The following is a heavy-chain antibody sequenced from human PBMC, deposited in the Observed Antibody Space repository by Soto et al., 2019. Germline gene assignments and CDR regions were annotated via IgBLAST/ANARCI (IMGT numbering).Heavy chain of an antibody. CDR1: GGSFSGYY. CDR2: INHSGST. CDR3: ARGRYGYCSGGGCYSKEMRYYYSYGMDV. J-gene: IGHJ6*02. D-gene: IGHD2-15*01. Sequence: SETLSLTCAVYGGSFSGYYWSWIRQPPGKGLEWIGEINHSGSTNYNPSLKSRVTISVDTSKNQFSLKLSSVTAADTAVYYCARGRYGYCSGGGCYSKEMRYYYSYGMDVWGQGTTVTVSS. V-gene: IGHV4-34*01.